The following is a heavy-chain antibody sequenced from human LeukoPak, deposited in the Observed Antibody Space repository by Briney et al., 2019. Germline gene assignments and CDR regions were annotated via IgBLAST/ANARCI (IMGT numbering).Heavy chain of an antibody. D-gene: IGHD6-19*01. V-gene: IGHV4-59*12. J-gene: IGHJ1*01. Sequence: PSETLSLTCTVSGGSIYSYYWSWIRQPPGKGLEGIGYIYNSGSTNYNPSLKSRVTISVDRSKNQFSLKLSSVTAADTAVYYCARVYSSGSRAFQHWGQGTLVTVSS. CDR1: GGSIYSYY. CDR2: IYNSGST. CDR3: ARVYSSGSRAFQH.